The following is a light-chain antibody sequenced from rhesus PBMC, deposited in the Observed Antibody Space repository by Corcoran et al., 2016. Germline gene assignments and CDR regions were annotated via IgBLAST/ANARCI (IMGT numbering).Light chain of an antibody. CDR3: GQCATFPFT. CDR1: QSLLRSNGNTY. Sequence: DVIMTQSPLSLPITPGQPASISCRSSQSLLRSNGNTYLNWYHQKPDQPPRRLIYHGSNRDSGGQERFSGRRSGTAFTLKISRVEAEYFGVYYCGQCATFPFTFGPGTKLDI. V-gene: IGKV2-65*01. CDR2: HGS. J-gene: IGKJ3*01.